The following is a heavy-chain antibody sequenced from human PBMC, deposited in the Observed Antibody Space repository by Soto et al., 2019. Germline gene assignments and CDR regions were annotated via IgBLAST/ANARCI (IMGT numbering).Heavy chain of an antibody. CDR2: IWYDGSNK. J-gene: IGHJ5*02. CDR1: GFTFSSYG. Sequence: QVQLVESGGGVVQPGRSLRLSCAASGFTFSSYGMHWVRQAPGKGLEWVAVIWYDGSNKYYADSVKGRFTISRDISKNTLYLQMNSLRAEDTAVYYCARDNSSSWYGQTNWFDPWGQGTLVTVSS. CDR3: ARDNSSSWYGQTNWFDP. D-gene: IGHD6-13*01. V-gene: IGHV3-33*01.